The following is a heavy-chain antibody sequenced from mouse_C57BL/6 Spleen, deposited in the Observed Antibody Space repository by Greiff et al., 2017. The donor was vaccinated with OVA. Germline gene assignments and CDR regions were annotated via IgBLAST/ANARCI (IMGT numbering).Heavy chain of an antibody. CDR1: GYTFTSYW. Sequence: QVQLQQPGAELVMPGASVKLSCKASGYTFTSYWMHWVKQRPGQGLEWIGEIDPSASYTNYNQKFKGKSTLTVDKSSSTAYMQLSSLTSEASAVYYCARSREGSHYCDYWGQGTTLTVSS. CDR2: IDPSASYT. J-gene: IGHJ2*01. V-gene: IGHV1-69*01. D-gene: IGHD3-3*01. CDR3: ARSREGSHYCDY.